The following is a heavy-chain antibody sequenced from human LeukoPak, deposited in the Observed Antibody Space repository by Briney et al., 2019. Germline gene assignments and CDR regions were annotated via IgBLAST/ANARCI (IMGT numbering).Heavy chain of an antibody. CDR1: GFTFSNYE. CDR2: ISSRGSAI. Sequence: HPGGSLRLSCAASGFTFSNYEMNWVRQAPGKGLEWVSYISSRGSAIYYADSVKGRFTISRDNAKNSLYLQMNSLRAEDTAVYYCARGYYDSSGYSDAFDIWGQGTMVTVSS. CDR3: ARGYYDSSGYSDAFDI. V-gene: IGHV3-48*03. J-gene: IGHJ3*02. D-gene: IGHD3-22*01.